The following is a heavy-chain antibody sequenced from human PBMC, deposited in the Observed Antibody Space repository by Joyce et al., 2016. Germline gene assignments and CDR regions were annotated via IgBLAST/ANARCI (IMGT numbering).Heavy chain of an antibody. CDR1: GGSMNSRPCY. CDR2: ISNSGNT. Sequence: QLQLEESGPGLVKPSETLSLSCTVSGGSMNSRPCYWSWVRQPPGKGLEWVGSISNSGNTHYNPSLKSRVTISVDTSKRQFSLRVTSVTAADTAVYYCAKSTLAGMLGRIAPRFDPWGRGTLVIVSS. J-gene: IGHJ5*02. V-gene: IGHV4-39*01. CDR3: AKSTLAGMLGRIAPRFDP. D-gene: IGHD6-19*01.